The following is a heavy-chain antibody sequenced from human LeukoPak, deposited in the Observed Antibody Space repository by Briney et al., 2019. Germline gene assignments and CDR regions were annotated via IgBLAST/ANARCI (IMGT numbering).Heavy chain of an antibody. J-gene: IGHJ4*02. V-gene: IGHV3-33*08. CDR2: IWYGGSNK. Sequence: PGRSLRLSCAASGFAFSNFAMHWVRQAPGKGLEWVAVIWYGGSNKYYADSVKGRFTISRDNSKNTVYLQMNSLRAEDSAIYYCARPYGEYYFDYWGQGTLVTVSS. CDR3: ARPYGEYYFDY. D-gene: IGHD4-17*01. CDR1: GFAFSNFA.